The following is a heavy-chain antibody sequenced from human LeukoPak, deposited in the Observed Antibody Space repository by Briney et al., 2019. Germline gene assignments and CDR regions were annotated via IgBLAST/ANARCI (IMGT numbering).Heavy chain of an antibody. V-gene: IGHV4-34*01. J-gene: IGHJ4*02. CDR3: ARGLNWNYNY. CDR2: INHSGST. CDR1: GGSFSGYY. D-gene: IGHD1-7*01. Sequence: PSETLSFTCAVYGGSFSGYYWSWIRQPPGKGLEWIGEINHSGSTNYNPSLKSRVTISVDTSKNQFSLKLSSVTAADTAVYYCARGLNWNYNYWGQGTLVTVSS.